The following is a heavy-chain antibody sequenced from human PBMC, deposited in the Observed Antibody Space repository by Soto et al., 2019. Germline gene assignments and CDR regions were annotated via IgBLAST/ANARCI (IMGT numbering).Heavy chain of an antibody. CDR1: GGSINNYY. CDR2: IYYSGST. D-gene: IGHD6-19*01. CDR3: ARRYGSVFDY. Sequence: QVQLQESGPGLVKPSETLSLTCTVSGGSINNYYWSWIRQPPGKGLEWIGYIYYSGSTNYNPSLKSRVTISVDTSKNQFSLNLSSVTAADTAVYYCARRYGSVFDYWGQGTLVTVSS. V-gene: IGHV4-59*01. J-gene: IGHJ4*02.